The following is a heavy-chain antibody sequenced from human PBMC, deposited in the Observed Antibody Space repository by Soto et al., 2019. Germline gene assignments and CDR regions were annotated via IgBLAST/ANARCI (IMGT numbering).Heavy chain of an antibody. CDR3: AGSYRDGYNLLDY. D-gene: IGHD5-12*01. CDR1: GYTFTSYD. Sequence: QVQLVQSGAEVKKPGASVKVSCKASGYTFTSYDIHWVRQATGQGLEWMGWMNPNSGNTGYAQKFQGRVTVTSNTSISTAYMELSSLRSEDTAVYYCAGSYRDGYNLLDYWGQGTLVTVSS. V-gene: IGHV1-8*01. CDR2: MNPNSGNT. J-gene: IGHJ4*02.